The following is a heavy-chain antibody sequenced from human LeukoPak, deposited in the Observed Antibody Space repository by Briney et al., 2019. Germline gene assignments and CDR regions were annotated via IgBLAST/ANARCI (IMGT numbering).Heavy chain of an antibody. CDR2: IYYSGST. CDR3: ARTSSGYPRQYYFDY. D-gene: IGHD3-22*01. CDR1: GGSISSGGYY. Sequence: TSETLSLTCTVSGGSISSGGYYWSWIRQHPGKGLEWIGYIYYSGSTYYNPSLKSRVTISVDTSKNQFSLKLSSVIAADTAVYYCARTSSGYPRQYYFDYWGQGTLVTVSS. V-gene: IGHV4-31*03. J-gene: IGHJ4*02.